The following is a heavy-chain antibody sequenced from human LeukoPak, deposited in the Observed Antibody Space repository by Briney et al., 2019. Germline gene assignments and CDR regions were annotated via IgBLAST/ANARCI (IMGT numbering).Heavy chain of an antibody. Sequence: SETLSLTCTVSGGSLSRYYWSWIPQPPGKGLEWIGYIYYSGSTNYNPSLKSRVTISVDTSKNQFSLKLSSVTAADTAVYYCARERRDGYNRAVDYWGQGTLVTVSS. CDR3: ARERRDGYNRAVDY. V-gene: IGHV4-59*01. J-gene: IGHJ4*02. CDR2: IYYSGST. CDR1: GGSLSRYY. D-gene: IGHD5-24*01.